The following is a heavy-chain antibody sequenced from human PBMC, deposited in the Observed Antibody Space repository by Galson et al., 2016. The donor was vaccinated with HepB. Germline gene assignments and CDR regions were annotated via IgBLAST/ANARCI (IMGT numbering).Heavy chain of an antibody. Sequence: SVKVSCKASGFTFTNSAVQWVRLARGQRLEWIGWIVAVSGDTNYAQKFQARVTITRDTSTGTAYMELSSLRSDDTAVYYCAAFSGYCDRTSCFPSFDYWGQGTLVTVSS. CDR3: AAFSGYCDRTSCFPSFDY. D-gene: IGHD2-2*03. CDR1: GFTFTNSA. CDR2: IVAVSGDT. J-gene: IGHJ4*02. V-gene: IGHV1-58*01.